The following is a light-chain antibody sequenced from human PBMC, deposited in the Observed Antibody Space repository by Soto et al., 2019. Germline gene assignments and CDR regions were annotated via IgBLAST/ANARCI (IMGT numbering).Light chain of an antibody. CDR1: QNVSSSS. V-gene: IGKV3-20*01. Sequence: EIVLTQSPGTLSLSPEEEVTHSCRDSQNVSSSSLAWYQQKPGQTPRLLIYGASNRATGIPDRFSGSGSETVFTLTISRLELEDFAVYYCQQYGSSPPTFGQVTKVDIK. J-gene: IGKJ1*01. CDR3: QQYGSSPPT. CDR2: GAS.